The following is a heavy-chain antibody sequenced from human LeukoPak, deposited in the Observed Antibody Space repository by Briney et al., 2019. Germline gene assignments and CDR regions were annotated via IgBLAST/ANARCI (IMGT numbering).Heavy chain of an antibody. D-gene: IGHD3-22*01. V-gene: IGHV4-34*01. CDR1: GGSFSGYY. CDR3: AREPLVQGYYYDSSPPFDAFDI. CDR2: INHSGST. J-gene: IGHJ3*02. Sequence: KPSETLSLTCAVYGGSFSGYYWSWIRQPPGKGLEWIGEINHSGSTNYNPSLKSQVTISVDTSKNQFSLKLSSVTAADTAVYYCAREPLVQGYYYDSSPPFDAFDICGQGTMVTVSS.